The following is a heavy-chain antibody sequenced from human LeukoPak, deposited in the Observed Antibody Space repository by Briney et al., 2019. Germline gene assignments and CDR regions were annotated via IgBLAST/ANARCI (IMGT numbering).Heavy chain of an antibody. D-gene: IGHD3-10*01. V-gene: IGHV1-46*01. CDR2: INPTGTRT. CDR1: GYTFINNW. CDR3: ARFNMVRGIDY. Sequence: ASVKVSCKASGYTFINNWMHWVRQAPGQGLEWIGLINPTGTRTGYAQKFQGRVTMTRNTSISTAYMELSSLRSEDTAVYYCARFNMVRGIDYWGQGTLVTVSS. J-gene: IGHJ4*02.